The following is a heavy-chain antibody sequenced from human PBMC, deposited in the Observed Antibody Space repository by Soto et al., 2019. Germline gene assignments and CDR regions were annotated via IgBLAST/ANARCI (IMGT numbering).Heavy chain of an antibody. Sequence: TSETLSLTCTVSGGSISSGGYYWSWIRQHPGKGLEWIGNIFYSGSTYYNPSLKSRVTISVDTSKNQFSLKLSSVTAADTAVYYCARHLTYCSAGSCYSDFPYYGMDVWGQGTTVTVSS. D-gene: IGHD2-15*01. J-gene: IGHJ6*02. V-gene: IGHV4-39*01. CDR2: IFYSGST. CDR3: ARHLTYCSAGSCYSDFPYYGMDV. CDR1: GGSISSGGYY.